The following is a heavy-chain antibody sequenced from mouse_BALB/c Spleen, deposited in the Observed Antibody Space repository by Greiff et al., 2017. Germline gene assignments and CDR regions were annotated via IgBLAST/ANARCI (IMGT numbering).Heavy chain of an antibody. CDR2: IYPGNVNT. CDR3: ARWEYGNYEFAY. Sequence: QVQLQQSGPELVKPGASVRISCKASGYTFTSYYIHWVKQRPGQGLEWIGWIYPGNVNTKYNEKFKGKATLTADKSSSTAYMQLSSLTSEDSAVYFCARWEYGNYEFAYWGQGTLVTVSA. CDR1: GYTFTSYY. J-gene: IGHJ3*01. V-gene: IGHV1S56*01. D-gene: IGHD2-1*01.